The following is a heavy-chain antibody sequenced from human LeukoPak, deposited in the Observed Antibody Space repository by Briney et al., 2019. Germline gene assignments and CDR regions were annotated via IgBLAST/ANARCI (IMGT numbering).Heavy chain of an antibody. CDR2: IKQVGGVK. V-gene: IGHV3-7*01. CDR1: XFTXSDXW. Sequence: SXRLXCVASXFTXSDXWMSWVRQXPGXGLGXXANIKQVGGVKYYVDSVKGRFTISRDNAKNSLYLQMNSLRAEDTAVYYCARVSRHNFGSFDYWGQGTLVTVSS. D-gene: IGHD1-1*01. J-gene: IGHJ4*02. CDR3: ARVSRHNFGSFDY.